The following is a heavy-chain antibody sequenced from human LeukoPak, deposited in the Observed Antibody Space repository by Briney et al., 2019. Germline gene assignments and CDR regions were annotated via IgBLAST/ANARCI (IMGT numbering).Heavy chain of an antibody. J-gene: IGHJ5*02. CDR2: IIPIFGTA. V-gene: IGHV1-69*05. CDR1: GGTFSSYA. D-gene: IGHD2-2*03. Sequence: SVKVSCKASGGTFSSYAISWVRQAPGQGLEWMGGIIPIFGTANYAQKFQGRVTITTDESTSTAYMELSSLRSEDTAVYYCASMDDGYCSSTSCLRPIPFDPWGQGTLVTASS. CDR3: ASMDDGYCSSTSCLRPIPFDP.